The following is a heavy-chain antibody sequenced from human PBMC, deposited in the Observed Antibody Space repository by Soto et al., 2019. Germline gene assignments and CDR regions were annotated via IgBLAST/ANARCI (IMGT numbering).Heavy chain of an antibody. J-gene: IGHJ6*02. V-gene: IGHV3-66*01. CDR3: ARDRPTSYCSSTSCDLLYYGMDV. CDR2: IYSGGST. D-gene: IGHD2-2*01. Sequence: PGGSLRLSCAASGFTVSSNYMSWVRQAPGKGLEWVSVIYSGGSTYYADSVKGRFTISRDNSKNTLYLQMNSLRAEDTAVYYCARDRPTSYCSSTSCDLLYYGMDVWGQGTTVTVSS. CDR1: GFTVSSNY.